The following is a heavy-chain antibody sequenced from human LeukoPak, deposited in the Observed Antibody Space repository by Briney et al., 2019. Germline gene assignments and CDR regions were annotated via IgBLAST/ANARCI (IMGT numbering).Heavy chain of an antibody. V-gene: IGHV3-7*01. CDR3: AKGRDYGDF. Sequence: GGSLTLSCTVSGFTFSSYWMTWVRQVPGKGLQWVANINQDVREKYYMDSMKGRLNISRDNTENSVFLQLTSLRPEDTGIYFCAKGRDYGDFWGQGTLVAVSS. CDR2: INQDVREK. J-gene: IGHJ4*02. CDR1: GFTFSSYW.